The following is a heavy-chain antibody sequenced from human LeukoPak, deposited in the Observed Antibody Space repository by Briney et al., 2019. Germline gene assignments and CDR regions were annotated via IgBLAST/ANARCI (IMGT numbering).Heavy chain of an antibody. CDR2: INHSGST. CDR1: GGSFSGYY. Sequence: PSETLSLTCAVYGGSFSGYYWSWVRQPPGKGLEWIGEINHSGSTNYNPSLKSRVTISVDTSKNQFSLKLSSVTAADTAVYYCARHEVIQRYFDWLLNWFDPWGQGTLVTVSS. D-gene: IGHD3-9*01. CDR3: ARHEVIQRYFDWLLNWFDP. V-gene: IGHV4-34*01. J-gene: IGHJ5*02.